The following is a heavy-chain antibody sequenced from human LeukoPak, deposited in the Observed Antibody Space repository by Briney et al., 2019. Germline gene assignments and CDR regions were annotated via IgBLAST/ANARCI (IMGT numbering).Heavy chain of an antibody. CDR1: GYTFTSYY. Sequence: ASVKVSCKASGYTFTSYYMHWVRQAPGQGLEWMGIINPSGGSTSYAQKFQGRVTMTRDTSTSTVYTELSSLRSEDTAVYYCARSGVRYDSSGPFNYWGQGTLVTVSS. J-gene: IGHJ4*02. D-gene: IGHD3-22*01. CDR2: INPSGGST. CDR3: ARSGVRYDSSGPFNY. V-gene: IGHV1-46*01.